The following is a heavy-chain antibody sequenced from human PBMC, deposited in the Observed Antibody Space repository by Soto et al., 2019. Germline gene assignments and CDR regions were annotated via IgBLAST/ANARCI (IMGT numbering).Heavy chain of an antibody. CDR3: ARQLGTAGSGYYYHYYYGMDV. CDR1: GGTFSSYA. V-gene: IGHV1-69*01. CDR2: IIPIVGTA. Sequence: QVQLVQSGAEVKKPGSSVKVSCKASGGTFSSYAISWVRQAPGQVLEWMGGIIPIVGTANYAQKFQGRVTITADESTSTAYMELSSLRSEDTAVYYCARQLGTAGSGYYYHYYYGMDVWGQGTTVTVSS. J-gene: IGHJ6*02. D-gene: IGHD3-22*01.